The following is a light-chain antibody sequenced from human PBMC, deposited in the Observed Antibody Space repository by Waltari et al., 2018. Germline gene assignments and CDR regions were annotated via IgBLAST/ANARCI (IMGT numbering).Light chain of an antibody. CDR1: SSDVVGYNL. Sequence: QSALTQPASVSGSPGQSITVSCTGTSSDVVGYNLFQWYQPHPPKAPKLMIYEVSKRPSGVSNRFSGSKSGNTASLTISGLQPEDEADYYCCSYAGANTYVFGSGTKVTVL. CDR3: CSYAGANTYV. V-gene: IGLV2-23*02. CDR2: EVS. J-gene: IGLJ1*01.